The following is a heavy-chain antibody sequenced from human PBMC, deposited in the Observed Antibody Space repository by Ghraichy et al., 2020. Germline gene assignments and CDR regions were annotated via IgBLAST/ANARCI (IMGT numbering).Heavy chain of an antibody. V-gene: IGHV3-73*01. CDR2: IRTKADSYAT. D-gene: IGHD1-14*01. CDR3: TTGITSFDF. Sequence: GGSLRLSCAASGFTFSGSAMHWVRQASGKGLEWVGRIRTKADSYATAYAASVKGRFTISRDDSKNTAYLQMNSLKTEDTAVYYCTTGITSFDFWGQGTLVTVSS. CDR1: GFTFSGSA. J-gene: IGHJ4*02.